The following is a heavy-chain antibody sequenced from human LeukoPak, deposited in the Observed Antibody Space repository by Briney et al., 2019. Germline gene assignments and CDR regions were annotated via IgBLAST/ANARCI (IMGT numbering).Heavy chain of an antibody. CDR2: IYYSGST. J-gene: IGHJ4*02. CDR1: GGSISSYY. Sequence: NASETLSLTCTVSGGSISSYYWSWIRQPPGKGLEWIGYIYYSGSTNYNPSLTSRVTISVDTSKNQFSLKLNSVTAADTAVYYCARGWDGIAVAGSFDYWGQGTLVTVSS. D-gene: IGHD6-19*01. CDR3: ARGWDGIAVAGSFDY. V-gene: IGHV4-59*01.